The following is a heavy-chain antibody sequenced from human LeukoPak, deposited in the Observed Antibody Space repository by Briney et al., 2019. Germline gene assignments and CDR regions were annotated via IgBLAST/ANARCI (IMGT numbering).Heavy chain of an antibody. V-gene: IGHV3-30*03. CDR1: GFTFSSYG. CDR2: ISYDGSNK. Sequence: PGGSLRLSCAASGFTFSSYGMPWVRQAPGKGLEWVAVISYDGSNKYYADSVKGRFTISRDNSKNTLYLQMNSLRAEDTAVYYCAVHNFDYWGQGTLVTVSS. CDR3: AVHNFDY. J-gene: IGHJ4*02.